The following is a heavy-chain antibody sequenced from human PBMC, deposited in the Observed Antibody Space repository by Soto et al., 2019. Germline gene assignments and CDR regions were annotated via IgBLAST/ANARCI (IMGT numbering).Heavy chain of an antibody. CDR1: GFTFSSYA. D-gene: IGHD6-13*01. CDR3: ARTPVAAASGWYFDY. J-gene: IGHJ4*02. V-gene: IGHV3-30-3*01. Sequence: QVQLVESGGGVVQPGRSLRLSCAASGFTFSSYAMHWVRQAPGKGLERVAVISYDGSNKYYADSVKGRFTISRDNSKNPLYLQMNSLRAEDTAVYYCARTPVAAASGWYFDYCGQGTLVTVAS. CDR2: ISYDGSNK.